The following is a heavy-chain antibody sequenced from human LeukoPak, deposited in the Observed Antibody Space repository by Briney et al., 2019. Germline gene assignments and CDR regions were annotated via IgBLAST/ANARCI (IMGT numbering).Heavy chain of an antibody. V-gene: IGHV4-59*01. CDR3: ARSAGYFDY. Sequence: PSETLSLTCTVSGGSISSYYWSWIRQPPAKGLEWMGYISYSGSANYNPSLKSRVTISVDTSKNQFSLKLSSVTAADTAVYYCARSAGYFDYWGQGTLVTVSS. CDR2: ISYSGSA. CDR1: GGSISSYY. J-gene: IGHJ4*02.